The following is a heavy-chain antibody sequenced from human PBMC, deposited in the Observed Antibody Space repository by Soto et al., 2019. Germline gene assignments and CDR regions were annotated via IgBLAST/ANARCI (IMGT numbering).Heavy chain of an antibody. Sequence: SETLSLTCAVYGGSFSGYYWSWIRQPPGKGLEWIGEINHSGSTNYNPSLKSRVTISVDTSKNQFSLKLSSVTAADTAVYYCARVDWNDHYYYYGMDVWGQGTTVTVSS. CDR2: INHSGST. D-gene: IGHD1-1*01. V-gene: IGHV4-34*01. J-gene: IGHJ6*02. CDR1: GGSFSGYY. CDR3: ARVDWNDHYYYYGMDV.